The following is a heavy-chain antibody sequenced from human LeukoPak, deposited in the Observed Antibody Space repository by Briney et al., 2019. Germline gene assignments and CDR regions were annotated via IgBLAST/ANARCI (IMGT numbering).Heavy chain of an antibody. CDR2: ISGSGGST. J-gene: IGHJ4*02. V-gene: IGHV3-23*01. CDR1: GFTFDDYA. D-gene: IGHD6-19*01. CDR3: AKGVEAGIDY. Sequence: PGGSLRLSCAASGFTFDDYAMHWVRQAPGKGLEWVSLISGSGGSTYYADSVKGRFTISRDNSKNTLYLQMNSLRAEDTAVYYCAKGVEAGIDYWGQGTLVTVSS.